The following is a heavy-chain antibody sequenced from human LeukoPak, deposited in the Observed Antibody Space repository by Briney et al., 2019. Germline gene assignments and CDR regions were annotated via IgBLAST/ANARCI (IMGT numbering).Heavy chain of an antibody. D-gene: IGHD3-16*01. J-gene: IGHJ4*02. CDR2: ISPSGSSI. Sequence: PGGSLRLSCAASGFTFSSYEMNWVRQAPGKGLEWVSYISPSGSSIYYADSVKGRFTISRANAKNSLFLQMNSLRDEDTAVYYCASGGRISSWGQGTLVTVSS. CDR1: GFTFSSYE. CDR3: ASGGRISS. V-gene: IGHV3-48*03.